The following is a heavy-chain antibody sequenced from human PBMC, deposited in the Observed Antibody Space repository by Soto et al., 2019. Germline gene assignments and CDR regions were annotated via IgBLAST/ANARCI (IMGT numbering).Heavy chain of an antibody. J-gene: IGHJ4*02. D-gene: IGHD3-3*01. CDR1: GVSINSDNYY. Sequence: QVQLQESGPGLVKPSQTRSLTCTVSGVSINSDNYYWSWIRQPPGKGLEWIGYVSYSGTTYYNPSLKSRLTISVDTSKNQFSLKLTSVTAADTAFYYCAGHHNDCWSGYHHWGQGTLVTVSS. V-gene: IGHV4-30-4*01. CDR3: AGHHNDCWSGYHH. CDR2: VSYSGTT.